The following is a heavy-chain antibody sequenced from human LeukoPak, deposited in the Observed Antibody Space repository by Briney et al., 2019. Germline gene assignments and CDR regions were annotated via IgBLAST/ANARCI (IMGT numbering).Heavy chain of an antibody. J-gene: IGHJ3*02. Sequence: PSETLSLTCAVYGGSFSGYYWSWIRQPPGKGLEWIGEINHSGSTNYNPSLKSRVTISVDTSKNQFSLKLSSVTAADTAVYYCARGLPSGSDILTGDHDAFDIWGQGTMVTVSS. CDR3: ARGLPSGSDILTGDHDAFDI. CDR2: INHSGST. CDR1: GGSFSGYY. D-gene: IGHD3-9*01. V-gene: IGHV4-34*01.